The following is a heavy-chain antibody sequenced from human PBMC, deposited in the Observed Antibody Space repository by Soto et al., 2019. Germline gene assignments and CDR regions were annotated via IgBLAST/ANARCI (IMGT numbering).Heavy chain of an antibody. CDR1: GGSISSYY. CDR3: ARVFFFVSGTELIGFDP. V-gene: IGHV4-59*01. J-gene: IGHJ5*02. D-gene: IGHD6-13*01. CDR2: IYYSGST. Sequence: PSETLSLTCTVSGGSISSYYWSWIRQPPGKGLEWIGYIYYSGSTNYNPSLKSRVTISVDTSKNQFSLKLSSVTAADTAVYYCARVFFFVSGTELIGFDPWGRGTPVPVSA.